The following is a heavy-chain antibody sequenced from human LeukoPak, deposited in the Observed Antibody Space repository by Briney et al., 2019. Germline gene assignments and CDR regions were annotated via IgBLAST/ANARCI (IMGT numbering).Heavy chain of an antibody. CDR2: IFYSGST. CDR3: ARPDSGSYSYFDY. CDR1: GGSISSYY. Sequence: PSETLSLTCTVSGGSISSYYWGWIRQPPGKGLEWIGSIFYSGSTYYNPSLKSRVTISVDTSKNQFSLKLSSVTAADTAVYYCARPDSGSYSYFDYWGQGTLVTVSS. J-gene: IGHJ4*02. D-gene: IGHD1-26*01. V-gene: IGHV4-39*01.